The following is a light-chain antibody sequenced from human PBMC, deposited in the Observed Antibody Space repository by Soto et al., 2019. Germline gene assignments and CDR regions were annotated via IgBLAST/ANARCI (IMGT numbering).Light chain of an antibody. CDR1: SSNIGSNT. CDR3: AAWDDSMNGLYV. J-gene: IGLJ1*01. Sequence: QSVLTQPPSASGTPGQRVTISCSGSSSNIGSNTVNWYQQLPGTAPKLLIYSNNQRPSGVPDRFSGSKSGTSASLAISELQSEDEADYYSAAWDDSMNGLYVFGTGTKVTVL. CDR2: SNN. V-gene: IGLV1-44*01.